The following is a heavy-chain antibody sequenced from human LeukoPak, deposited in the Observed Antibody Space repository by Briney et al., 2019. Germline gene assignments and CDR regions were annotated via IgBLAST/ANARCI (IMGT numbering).Heavy chain of an antibody. CDR1: GFTFSTYT. Sequence: LGGSLRLSCAASGFTFSTYTMNWVRQAPGKGLEWVSSISSSSSYIYYADSVKARFTISRDNAKNSLYLQVNSLRAEDTAVYYCARDRTTVTTFDYWGQGTLVTVSS. J-gene: IGHJ4*02. D-gene: IGHD4-17*01. CDR2: ISSSSSYI. CDR3: ARDRTTVTTFDY. V-gene: IGHV3-21*01.